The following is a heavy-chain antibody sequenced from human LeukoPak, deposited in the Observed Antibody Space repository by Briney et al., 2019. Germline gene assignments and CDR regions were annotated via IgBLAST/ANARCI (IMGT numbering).Heavy chain of an antibody. V-gene: IGHV4-4*09. D-gene: IGHD2-2*01. J-gene: IGHJ4*02. CDR3: ARRDCSSARCHSYFDY. CDR2: IYSSGST. CDR1: GGSISSYY. Sequence: PSETLSLTCIVSGGSISSYYWSWIRQPPGEGLGWIGNIYSSGSTNYNPSLKSRVTISVDTSKNQFSLKLSSVTAADTAVYYCARRDCSSARCHSYFDYWGQGTLVTVSS.